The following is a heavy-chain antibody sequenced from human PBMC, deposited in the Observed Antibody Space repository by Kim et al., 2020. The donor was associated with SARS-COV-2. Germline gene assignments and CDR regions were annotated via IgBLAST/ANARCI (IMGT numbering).Heavy chain of an antibody. CDR3: ATGLLGDFWGGY. J-gene: IGHJ4*02. CDR1: GYTLTELS. V-gene: IGHV1-24*01. CDR2: FDPEDGET. D-gene: IGHD3-3*01. Sequence: ASVKVSCKVSGYTLTELSMHWVRQAPGKGLEWMGGFDPEDGETIYAQKFQGRVTMTEDTSTDTAYMELSSLRSEDTAVYYCATGLLGDFWGGYWGQGTLVTVSS.